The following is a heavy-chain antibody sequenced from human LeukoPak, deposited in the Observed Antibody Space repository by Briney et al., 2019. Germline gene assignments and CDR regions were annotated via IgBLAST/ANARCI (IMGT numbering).Heavy chain of an antibody. CDR2: FYYSGST. Sequence: PSETLSLTCTVCGHSISSYYWSWLRQPPGKGLEWLGYFYYSGSTNYNPSLKSRVTISVDTSKIQFSLKLSPGTAADTAVYYCARVRYFDWLSIDYWGQGTLVTVSS. CDR3: ARVRYFDWLSIDY. J-gene: IGHJ4*02. CDR1: GHSISSYY. D-gene: IGHD3-9*01. V-gene: IGHV4-59*01.